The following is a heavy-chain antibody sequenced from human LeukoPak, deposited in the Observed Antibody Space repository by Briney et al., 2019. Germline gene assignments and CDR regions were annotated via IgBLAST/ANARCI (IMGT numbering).Heavy chain of an antibody. D-gene: IGHD4-17*01. V-gene: IGHV3-11*01. Sequence: PGGSLRLSCVVSGFSFSNSYMTWIRQTPGKGLESLAYISGSGSDIYYADSVKGRFTISRDNAKNSLYLQLNGLRPEDTALYYCSTEPRSLLYWGHGTLVTVSS. J-gene: IGHJ4*01. CDR1: GFSFSNSY. CDR2: ISGSGSDI. CDR3: STEPRSLLY.